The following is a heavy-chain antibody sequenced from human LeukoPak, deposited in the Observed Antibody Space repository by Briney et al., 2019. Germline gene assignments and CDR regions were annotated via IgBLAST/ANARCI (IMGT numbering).Heavy chain of an antibody. CDR1: GFAFGTYA. D-gene: IGHD2-15*01. Sequence: GRSLRLSCAASGFAFGTYAMSWVRQAPGKGLEWVSSICGSGDTTYYADSVKGRFTISRDNSKNTLYLQMNSLRADDTAVYYCAKASGGSCYSSCGYWGQGTLVTVSS. CDR2: ICGSGDTT. CDR3: AKASGGSCYSSCGY. V-gene: IGHV3-23*01. J-gene: IGHJ4*02.